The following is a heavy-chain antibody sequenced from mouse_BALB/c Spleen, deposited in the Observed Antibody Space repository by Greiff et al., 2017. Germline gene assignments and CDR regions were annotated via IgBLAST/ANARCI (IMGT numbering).Heavy chain of an antibody. D-gene: IGHD1-1*01. J-gene: IGHJ4*01. CDR1: GYTFTSYW. CDR2: IYPGNSDT. CDR3: TRSIYYYGSSPLAMDY. Sequence: EVQLQQSGTVLARPGASVKMSCKASGYTFTSYWMHWVKQRPGQGLEWIGAIYPGNSDTSYNQKFKGKAKLTAVTSTSTAYMELSSLTNEDSAVYYCTRSIYYYGSSPLAMDYWGQGTSVTVSS. V-gene: IGHV1-5*01.